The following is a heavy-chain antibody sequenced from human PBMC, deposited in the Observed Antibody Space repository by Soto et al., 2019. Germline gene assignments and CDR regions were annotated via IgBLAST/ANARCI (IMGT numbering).Heavy chain of an antibody. CDR3: SRVPTVTMAIDP. D-gene: IGHD4-17*01. CDR2: IYHSGST. CDR1: SGSISSSNW. J-gene: IGHJ5*02. V-gene: IGHV4-4*02. Sequence: QVQLQESGPGLVKPSGTLSLTCAVSSGSISSSNWWSWVRQPPGTGLEWIGEIYHSGSTNYTPSLKSRVPISVDKSKNQFSLKLRSVTAADTAVYYCSRVPTVTMAIDPWGQGTLVTVSS.